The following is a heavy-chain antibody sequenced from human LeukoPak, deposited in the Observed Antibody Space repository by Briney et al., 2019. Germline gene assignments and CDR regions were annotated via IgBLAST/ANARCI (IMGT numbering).Heavy chain of an antibody. CDR2: ISDTGKT. D-gene: IGHD1-26*01. CDR3: ATGYYEPFAT. J-gene: IGHJ5*02. Sequence: SETLSLTCSVSGAPLSSYYWDLLRQSPGKGLEWIGYISDTGKTDSNPSLKSRVTISLGTSKTQFSLRLRSVTAADSAVYYCATGYYEPFATWGPGILVTVSS. CDR1: GAPLSSYY. V-gene: IGHV4-59*01.